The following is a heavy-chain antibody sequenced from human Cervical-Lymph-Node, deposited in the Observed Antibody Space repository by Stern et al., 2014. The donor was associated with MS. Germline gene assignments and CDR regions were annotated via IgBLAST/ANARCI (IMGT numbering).Heavy chain of an antibody. V-gene: IGHV4-59*01. CDR3: AKVTPTQGRGYYHYYGLDV. Sequence: QLQLQESGPGLVQPSETLSLICTVSGASIRSYWWSWIRQPPGKGLEFVGFLYFDGPHYNPSLKTRANISMDTSKNQFSLWLKSATPADTATYYCAKVTPTQGRGYYHYYGLDVWGQGITVIVSS. CDR2: LYFDGP. D-gene: IGHD4-23*01. CDR1: GASIRSYW. J-gene: IGHJ6*02.